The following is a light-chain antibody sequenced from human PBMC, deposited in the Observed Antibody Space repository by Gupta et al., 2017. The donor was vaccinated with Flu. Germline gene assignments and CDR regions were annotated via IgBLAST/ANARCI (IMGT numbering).Light chain of an antibody. Sequence: ERATLSCRTSKSLNNNYVAWYNKKIGQSPRLLMYGASSRATGIADRFGGSGSGTDFTLTISGLEAEDFSVYYCQQYDTSPLTFGGGTKVEIK. CDR3: QQYDTSPLT. V-gene: IGKV3-20*01. CDR1: KSLNNNY. CDR2: GAS. J-gene: IGKJ4*01.